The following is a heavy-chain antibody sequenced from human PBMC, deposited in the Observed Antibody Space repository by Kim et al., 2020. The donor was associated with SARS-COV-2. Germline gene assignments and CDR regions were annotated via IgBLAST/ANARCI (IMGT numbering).Heavy chain of an antibody. CDR2: IDWDDDK. J-gene: IGHJ6*02. Sequence: SGPTLVHPTQTLTLTCTFSGFSLSTSGMCVSWIRQPPGKALEWLARIDWDDDKYYSTSLKTRLTISKDTSKNQVVLTMTNMDPVDTATYYCARTQYDILTGYQGGMDVWGQGTTVTVSS. D-gene: IGHD3-9*01. V-gene: IGHV2-70*11. CDR1: GFSLSTSGMC. CDR3: ARTQYDILTGYQGGMDV.